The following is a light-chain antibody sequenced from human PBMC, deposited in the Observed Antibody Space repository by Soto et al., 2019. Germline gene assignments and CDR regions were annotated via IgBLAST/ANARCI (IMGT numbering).Light chain of an antibody. J-gene: IGLJ1*01. CDR3: CPYAGSNTLYV. CDR2: EGS. Sequence: QSALTQPASVSGSPGQSITISCTGTSNDVGSYNLVSWYQQHPGKAPKLMIYEGSKRPSGLSNRFSGSKSGNTASLTISGLQAEDEADYYCCPYAGSNTLYVFGTGTKLTVL. CDR1: SNDVGSYNL. V-gene: IGLV2-23*01.